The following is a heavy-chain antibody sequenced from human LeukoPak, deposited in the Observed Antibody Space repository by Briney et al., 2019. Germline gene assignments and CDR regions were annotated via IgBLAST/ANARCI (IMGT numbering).Heavy chain of an antibody. CDR3: ARVEARRNIRDGSFDP. V-gene: IGHV4-38-2*02. J-gene: IGHJ2*01. CDR1: GYSIAHGFF. D-gene: IGHD3-10*01. CDR2: LYHSGTP. Sequence: SETLSLTCTVSGYSIAHGFFWAWIRTPPGGGLEWIGSLYHSGTPYYNTSLKSRISTSVDTSKKQFSLKLRLVTAADTAVYYFARVEARRNIRDGSFDPWGRGTLVTVSS.